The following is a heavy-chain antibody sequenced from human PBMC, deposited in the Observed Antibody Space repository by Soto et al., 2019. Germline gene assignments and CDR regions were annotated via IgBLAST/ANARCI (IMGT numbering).Heavy chain of an antibody. CDR1: GFTFSYG. D-gene: IGHD2-15*01. V-gene: IGHV3-30*18. CDR3: AKRVIGYCSGNTCDDY. J-gene: IGHJ4*02. Sequence: VQLLESGGGLIQPGGSLRLSCAASGFTFSYGIHWLRQAPGKGLEWVAYISHDSSNKFYGDSVKGRFTISRDNSKNTKFLQMNSLRAEDTAVYYCAKRVIGYCSGNTCDDYWGQGTLVAVSS. CDR2: ISHDSSNK.